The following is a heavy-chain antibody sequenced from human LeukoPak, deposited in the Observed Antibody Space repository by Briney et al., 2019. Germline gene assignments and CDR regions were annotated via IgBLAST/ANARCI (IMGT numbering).Heavy chain of an antibody. J-gene: IGHJ6*02. CDR1: GGSISIYY. CDR3: ARGYGRAYYYYYGMDV. V-gene: IGHV4-59*01. D-gene: IGHD4-17*01. CDR2: IYYSGSN. Sequence: SETLSLTCTVSGGSISIYYWSWIRQPPGKGREWIGYIYYSGSNNYNPSLRSRVTVSVATSKNQFSLKLSAVTAATAAGYYGARGYGRAYYYYYGMDVWGQGTTVTVSS.